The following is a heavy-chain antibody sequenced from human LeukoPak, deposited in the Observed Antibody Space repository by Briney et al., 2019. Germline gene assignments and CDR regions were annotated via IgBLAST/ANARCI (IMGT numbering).Heavy chain of an antibody. J-gene: IGHJ4*02. CDR3: ARDFDEYGSGSYFPTDY. CDR1: GGSISSSSYY. CDR2: IYYSGST. D-gene: IGHD3-10*01. V-gene: IGHV4-39*07. Sequence: SETLSLTCTVSGGSISSSSYYWGWIRQPPGKGLEWIGSIYYSGSTYYNPSLKSRVTMSVDTSKNQFSLKLSSVTAADTAVYYCARDFDEYGSGSYFPTDYWGQGTLVTVST.